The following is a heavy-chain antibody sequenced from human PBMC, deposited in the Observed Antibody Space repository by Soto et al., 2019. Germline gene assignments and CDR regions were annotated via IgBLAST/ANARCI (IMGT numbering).Heavy chain of an antibody. CDR1: GFTFSSYA. J-gene: IGHJ4*02. D-gene: IGHD1-26*01. CDR3: ASEVGPPVSG. V-gene: IGHV3-23*01. CDR2: ISGGGDST. Sequence: GGSLRLSCAASGFTFSSYAMSWVRQAPGKGLEWVSAISGGGDSTYYADSVKGRFTRSRDNSKNMLYLQMNSLRAEDTAVYYCASEVGPPVSGWGQGTLVTVSS.